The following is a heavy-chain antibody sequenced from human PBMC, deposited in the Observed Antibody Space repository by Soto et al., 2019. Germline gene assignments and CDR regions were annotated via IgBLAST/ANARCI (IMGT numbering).Heavy chain of an antibody. CDR3: ARVSQVGRDAFDI. D-gene: IGHD2-2*01. CDR1: GFTFSSYW. V-gene: IGHV3-7*03. CDR2: IKQDGSEK. J-gene: IGHJ3*02. Sequence: SLRLSCAASGFTFSSYWMSWVRQAPGKGLEWVANIKQDGSEKYYVDSVKGRFTISRDNAKNSLYLQMNSLRAEDTAVYYCARVSQVGRDAFDIWGQGTMVTVSS.